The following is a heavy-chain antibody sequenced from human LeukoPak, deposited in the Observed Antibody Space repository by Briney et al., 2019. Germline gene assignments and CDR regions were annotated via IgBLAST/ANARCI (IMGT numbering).Heavy chain of an antibody. CDR1: GFTFSSYA. V-gene: IGHV3-30*04. CDR3: ARGLHFRVYDSSDYYHY. Sequence: GGSLRLSCAASGFTFSSYAMSWVRQAPGKGLGWVAVISYDGSNKYYADSVKGRFTISRDNAKNSVYLQMNGLRAEDTAVYYCARGLHFRVYDSSDYYHYWGQGTLVTVSS. D-gene: IGHD3-22*01. CDR2: ISYDGSNK. J-gene: IGHJ4*02.